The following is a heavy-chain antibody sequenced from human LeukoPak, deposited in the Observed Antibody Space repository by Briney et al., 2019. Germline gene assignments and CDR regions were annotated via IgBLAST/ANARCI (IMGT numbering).Heavy chain of an antibody. V-gene: IGHV3-23*01. D-gene: IGHD6-13*01. CDR2: ITAIDGRT. Sequence: GGSLRLPCVASGFTFSSTTMGWARQAPGRGLEWVSSITAIDGRTYYADSVRGRFTISRDNSKNTVYLQLNSLRAGDTAIYYCTKDRRGPAAGTWYFDSWGQGTLVTVSS. CDR3: TKDRRGPAAGTWYFDS. CDR1: GFTFSSTT. J-gene: IGHJ4*02.